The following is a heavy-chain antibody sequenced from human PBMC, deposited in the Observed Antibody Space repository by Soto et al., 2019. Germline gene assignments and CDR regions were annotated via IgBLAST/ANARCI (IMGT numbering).Heavy chain of an antibody. J-gene: IGHJ5*02. Sequence: GGSLRLSCTASGFTFGDYAMSWFRQAPGKGLEWVGFIRSKAYGGTTEYAASVKGRFTISRDDSKSIAYLQMNSLKTEDTAVYYCTRQNDYGDYNWFDPWGQGTPVTVSS. CDR2: IRSKAYGGTT. D-gene: IGHD4-17*01. CDR1: GFTFGDYA. CDR3: TRQNDYGDYNWFDP. V-gene: IGHV3-49*03.